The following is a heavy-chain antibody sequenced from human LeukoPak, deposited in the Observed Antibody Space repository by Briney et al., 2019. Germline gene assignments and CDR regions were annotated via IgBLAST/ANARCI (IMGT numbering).Heavy chain of an antibody. V-gene: IGHV2-5*02. J-gene: IGHJ4*02. CDR3: ARLTTVTPFDY. Sequence: SGPTLVNPTQTLTLTCTLSGFSVSTRGVGVGWIRQPPGKALEWLALIYWDDDKRYSPSLKSRLTITKDTSKNQVVLTMTNMDPVDTATYYCARLTTVTPFDYWGQGTLVTVSS. CDR2: IYWDDDK. CDR1: GFSVSTRGVG. D-gene: IGHD4-17*01.